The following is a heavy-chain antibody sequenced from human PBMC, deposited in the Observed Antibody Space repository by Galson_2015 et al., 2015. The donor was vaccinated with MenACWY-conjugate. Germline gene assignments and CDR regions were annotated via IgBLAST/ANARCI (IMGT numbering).Heavy chain of an antibody. D-gene: IGHD3-22*01. Sequence: SLRLSCAASGFTFSSYWLHWVRQAPGKGLVWVSGISGSGGDIDYADSVKGRFTISRDNSKNTVYLQMNSLRAEDTAVYHCAKGANYYDSSGKRYDAFDIWGQGTMVTVSS. CDR3: AKGANYYDSSGKRYDAFDI. CDR2: ISGSGGDI. V-gene: IGHV3-23*01. CDR1: GFTFSSYW. J-gene: IGHJ3*02.